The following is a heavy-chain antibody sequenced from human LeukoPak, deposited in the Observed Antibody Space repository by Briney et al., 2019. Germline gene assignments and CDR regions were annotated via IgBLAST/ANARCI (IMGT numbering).Heavy chain of an antibody. J-gene: IGHJ4*02. V-gene: IGHV3-20*04. CDR2: INWNGGST. D-gene: IGHD3-22*01. Sequence: GGSLRLSCAASGFTFDDYGMSWVRQAPGKGLEWVSGINWNGGSTGYADSVKGRFTISRDNAKNSLYLQMNSLRAEDTALYYCARAGDSSGYYYVFDYWGQGTLVTVSS. CDR3: ARAGDSSGYYYVFDY. CDR1: GFTFDDYG.